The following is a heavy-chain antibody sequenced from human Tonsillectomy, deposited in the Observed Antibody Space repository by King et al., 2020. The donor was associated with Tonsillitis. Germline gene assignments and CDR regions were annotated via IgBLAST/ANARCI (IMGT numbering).Heavy chain of an antibody. D-gene: IGHD3-16*01. V-gene: IGHV3-66*01. J-gene: IGHJ6*04. CDR2: IYSGGST. Sequence: VQLVESGGGFVQPGGSLRLSCAASEFTVSFYYMNWVRQAPGKGLEWVSVIYSGGSTYYADSVKGRFTISRDNSKNTLYLQMNSLRAEDTAVYYCARDPGAYGAMDAWGKGTTVPVSS. CDR1: EFTVSFYY. CDR3: ARDPGAYGAMDA.